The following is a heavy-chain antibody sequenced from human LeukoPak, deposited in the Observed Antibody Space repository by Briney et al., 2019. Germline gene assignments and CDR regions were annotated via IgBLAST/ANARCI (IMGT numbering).Heavy chain of an antibody. D-gene: IGHD4-17*01. V-gene: IGHV1-24*01. Sequence: GVSVKVSCKVSGYTLTELSMHWVRQAPGKGLEWMGGFDPEDGETIYAQKFQGRVTMTEDTSTDTAYMELSSLRSEDTAVYYCATDPTVTRAFDIWGQGTMVTVSS. J-gene: IGHJ3*02. CDR3: ATDPTVTRAFDI. CDR2: FDPEDGET. CDR1: GYTLTELS.